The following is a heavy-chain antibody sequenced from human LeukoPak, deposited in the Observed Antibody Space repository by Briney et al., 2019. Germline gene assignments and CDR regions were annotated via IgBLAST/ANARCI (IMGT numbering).Heavy chain of an antibody. CDR2: IYPGDSDI. CDR1: GYSFNTYW. V-gene: IGHV5-51*01. D-gene: IGHD3-9*01. Sequence: GESLKISCKGSGYSFNTYWIAWVRQLPGKGLECMWIIYPGDSDIRYSPSFQGQVTISADESISTTYLQWSSLKASDTAMYYCARQADYNILTGYFKGHLDYWGQGTLVTVSS. J-gene: IGHJ4*02. CDR3: ARQADYNILTGYFKGHLDY.